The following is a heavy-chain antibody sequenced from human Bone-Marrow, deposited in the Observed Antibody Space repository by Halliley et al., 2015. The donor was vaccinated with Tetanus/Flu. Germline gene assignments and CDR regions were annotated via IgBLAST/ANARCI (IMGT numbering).Heavy chain of an antibody. J-gene: IGHJ4*02. D-gene: IGHD2-21*02. CDR3: ARGGDCFPY. CDR2: FHYSGRT. V-gene: IGHV4-59*02. CDR1: GASVYYDY. Sequence: TLSLTCTVSGASVYYDYWSWVRQSPGRGLEWIGYFHYSGRTDYSPSLKSRVSISVDTSKNQFSLTLTSVTAADMAVYYCARGGDCFPYWGQGILVTVSS.